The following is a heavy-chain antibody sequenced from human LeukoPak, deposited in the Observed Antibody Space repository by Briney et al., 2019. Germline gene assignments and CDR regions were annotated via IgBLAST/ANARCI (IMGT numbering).Heavy chain of an antibody. Sequence: GGSLRLSCAASGFTFSSYAMSWVRQAPGKGLEWVSAISGSGGSTYYADSVEGRFTISRDNSKNTLYLQMNSLRAEDTAVYYCARHDSLGLLGPLFDYWGQGTLVTVSS. CDR1: GFTFSSYA. CDR2: ISGSGGST. J-gene: IGHJ4*02. D-gene: IGHD2-21*02. CDR3: ARHDSLGLLGPLFDY. V-gene: IGHV3-23*01.